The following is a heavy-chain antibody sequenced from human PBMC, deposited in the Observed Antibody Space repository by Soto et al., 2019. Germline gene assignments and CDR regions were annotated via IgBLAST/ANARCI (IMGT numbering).Heavy chain of an antibody. D-gene: IGHD3-16*01. CDR3: AKDLTRQLAYWLDP. J-gene: IGHJ5*02. V-gene: IGHV1-2*02. CDR2: INANSGGT. CDR1: GFSFTGYY. Sequence: GASVKVSCTASGFSFTGYYIHWLRKAPGQGLEWMGWINANSGGTEGAQKFQGRVTLTRDTSIATAYLTLNSLTSDDTALYYCAKDLTRQLAYWLDPWGQGTQVTVSS.